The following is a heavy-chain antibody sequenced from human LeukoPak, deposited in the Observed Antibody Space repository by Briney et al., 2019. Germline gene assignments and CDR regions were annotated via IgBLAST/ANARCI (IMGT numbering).Heavy chain of an antibody. V-gene: IGHV4-34*01. D-gene: IGHD6-19*01. CDR1: VGSFSGYH. CDR2: VNESGGT. J-gene: IGHJ5*02. CDR3: ARADSSGWYFDP. Sequence: PSETLSLTCAVYVGSFSGYHWNWIRQPPGKGPEWIGEVNESGGTNINPSLRSRVILSVDTSMNQFSLKLISVTAADTAVYYCARADSSGWYFDPWGQGTLVTVSS.